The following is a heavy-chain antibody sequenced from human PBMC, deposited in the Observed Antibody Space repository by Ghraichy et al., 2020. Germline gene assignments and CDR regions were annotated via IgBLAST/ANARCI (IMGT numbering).Heavy chain of an antibody. J-gene: IGHJ4*02. Sequence: SETLSLTCTVSGGSMSSGGYYWSWIRQHPRKGLEWIGYIYYSGNTYSNPSLRGRITISVDTSKNQFSLKLSSVTAADTAVYYCARERSSTSGGYFLDNWGQGTLVTVSS. V-gene: IGHV4-31*03. CDR3: ARERSSTSGGYFLDN. D-gene: IGHD3-22*01. CDR1: GGSMSSGGYY. CDR2: IYYSGNT.